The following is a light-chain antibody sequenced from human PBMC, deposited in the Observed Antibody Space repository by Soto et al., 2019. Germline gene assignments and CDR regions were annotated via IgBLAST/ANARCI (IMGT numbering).Light chain of an antibody. CDR3: QRYGSSLT. V-gene: IGKV3-20*01. J-gene: IGKJ1*01. CDR2: GAF. CDR1: HSVTIYS. Sequence: EPVLMQSPGTMYLSPGESATLSCRASHSVTIYSVAWYQQKRGQAPRLLIDGAFNRATGIPDWCGGTCAGTVFTLTSSMQDQDYVAEYCCQRYGSSLTFGQGTKVDVK.